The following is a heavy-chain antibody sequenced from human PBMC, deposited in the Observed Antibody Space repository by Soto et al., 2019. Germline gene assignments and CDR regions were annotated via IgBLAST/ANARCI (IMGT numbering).Heavy chain of an antibody. Sequence: ASVKVSCKASGGTFSSYAISWVRQAPGQGLEWMGGIIPIFGTANYAQKFQGRVTITADESTSTAYMELSSLRSEDTAVYYCARVTKGIGYCSGGSCYLDYWGQGTLVTVSS. CDR1: GGTFSSYA. CDR3: ARVTKGIGYCSGGSCYLDY. V-gene: IGHV1-69*13. J-gene: IGHJ4*02. CDR2: IIPIFGTA. D-gene: IGHD2-15*01.